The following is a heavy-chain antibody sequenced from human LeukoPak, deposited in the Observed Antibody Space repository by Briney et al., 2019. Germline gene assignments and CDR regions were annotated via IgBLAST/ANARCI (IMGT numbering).Heavy chain of an antibody. D-gene: IGHD3-10*01. CDR3: AKHGYGSGSYYTLNFDY. V-gene: IGHV3-23*01. CDR1: GFTFISYA. J-gene: IGHJ4*02. Sequence: GRSLRLSCAASGFTFISYAMSWVRQAPGKGPEWVSTIRGSGVSTYFADSVKGRFTISRDNSKNTLYLQMNSLRAEDTAVYYCAKHGYGSGSYYTLNFDYWGQGTLVTVSS. CDR2: IRGSGVST.